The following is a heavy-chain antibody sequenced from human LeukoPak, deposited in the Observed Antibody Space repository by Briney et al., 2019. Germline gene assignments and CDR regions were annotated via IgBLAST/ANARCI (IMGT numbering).Heavy chain of an antibody. CDR2: IKQDGSEK. Sequence: GGSLRLSCAASEFTFSSYWMSWVRQAPGKGLEWVANIKQDGSEKYYVDSVKGRFTISRDNAKNSLYLQMNSLRAEDTAVYYCARESSGGSIAPKYYYYYMDVWGKGTTVTVSS. J-gene: IGHJ6*03. V-gene: IGHV3-7*01. D-gene: IGHD3-16*01. CDR1: EFTFSSYW. CDR3: ARESSGGSIAPKYYYYYMDV.